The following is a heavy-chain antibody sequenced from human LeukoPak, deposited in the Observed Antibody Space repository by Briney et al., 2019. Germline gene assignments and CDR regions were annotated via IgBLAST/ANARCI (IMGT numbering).Heavy chain of an antibody. CDR2: ISSSSSYI. CDR3: ASPGSTVTGGPT. CDR1: GLTFSSYG. J-gene: IGHJ5*02. D-gene: IGHD4-17*01. V-gene: IGHV3-21*01. Sequence: GGSLRLSCAASGLTFSSYGMHWVRQAPGKGLEWVSSISSSSSYIYYADSVKGRFTISRDNAKNSVYLQMNSLRAEDTARYFCASPGSTVTGGPTWGQGSLVTVSS.